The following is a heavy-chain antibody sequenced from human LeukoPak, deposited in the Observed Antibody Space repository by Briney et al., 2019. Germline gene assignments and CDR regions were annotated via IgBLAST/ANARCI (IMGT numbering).Heavy chain of an antibody. CDR1: GGTFSSYA. V-gene: IGHV1-69*04. J-gene: IGHJ4*02. D-gene: IGHD6-13*01. CDR2: IIPILGIA. CDR3: ARSVCSSSWYRNCESQYYFDY. Sequence: GASVKVSCKASGGTFSSYAISWVRQAPGQGLEWMGRIIPILGIANYAQKFQGRVTITADKSTSTAYMELSSLRSEDTAVYYCARSVCSSSWYRNCESQYYFDYWGQGTLVTVSS.